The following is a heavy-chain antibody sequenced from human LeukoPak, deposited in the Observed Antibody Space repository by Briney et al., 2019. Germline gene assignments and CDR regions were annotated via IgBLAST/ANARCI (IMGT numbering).Heavy chain of an antibody. CDR2: IYYSGST. Sequence: PSETLALTCTVSGGSISSYYWSWIRQPPGRGLEWIGYIYYSGSTNYNPSLKSRVTISVDTSKNQFSLKLSSVTAADTAVYYCARRSNIAVASFDYWGQGTLVTVSS. CDR1: GGSISSYY. CDR3: ARRSNIAVASFDY. J-gene: IGHJ4*02. D-gene: IGHD6-19*01. V-gene: IGHV4-59*01.